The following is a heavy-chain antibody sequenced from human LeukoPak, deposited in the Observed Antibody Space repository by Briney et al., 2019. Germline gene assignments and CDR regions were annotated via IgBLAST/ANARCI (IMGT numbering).Heavy chain of an antibody. CDR3: ARLGTSGDYALDY. Sequence: GASVKVSCKASGGTFSSYAISWVRQAPGQGLEWMGGIIPIFGTANYAQKFQGRVTITTDESTSTAYMELSSLRSEDTAVYYCARLGTSGDYALDYWGQGTLVTVSS. CDR1: GGTFSSYA. J-gene: IGHJ4*02. D-gene: IGHD4-17*01. CDR2: IIPIFGTA. V-gene: IGHV1-69*05.